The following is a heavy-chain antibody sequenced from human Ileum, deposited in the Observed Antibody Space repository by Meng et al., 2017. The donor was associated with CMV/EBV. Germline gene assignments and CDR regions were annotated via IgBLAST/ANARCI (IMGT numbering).Heavy chain of an antibody. J-gene: IGHJ4*02. CDR1: GDSVSSNSAA. Sequence: SETLSLTCAISGDSVSSNSAAWNWIRQSPSRGLEWLGRTYYRSKWYNDYAVSVKSRITINPDTSKNQFSLQLNSVTAADTAVYYCSGPGPFYFDYWGQGTRVTGSS. V-gene: IGHV6-1*01. D-gene: IGHD7-27*01. CDR3: SGPGPFYFDY. CDR2: TYYRSKWYN.